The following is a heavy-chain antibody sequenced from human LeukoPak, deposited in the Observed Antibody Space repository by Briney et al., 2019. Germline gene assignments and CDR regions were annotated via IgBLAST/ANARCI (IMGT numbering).Heavy chain of an antibody. J-gene: IGHJ3*02. Sequence: PSETLSLTCTVSGGSISSYYWSWIRQPPGKGLEWIGYIYYSGSTNYNPSLKSRVTISVDTSKNQFSLKLSSVTAADTAAYYCARHSDPGLSAFDIWGQGTMVTVSS. CDR3: ARHSDPGLSAFDI. CDR2: IYYSGST. V-gene: IGHV4-59*08. CDR1: GGSISSYY.